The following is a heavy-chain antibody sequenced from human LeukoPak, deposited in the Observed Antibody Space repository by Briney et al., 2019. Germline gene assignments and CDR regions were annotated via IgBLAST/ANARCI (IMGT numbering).Heavy chain of an antibody. CDR2: ISGSGGST. CDR3: ANGYHISGYYGDY. J-gene: IGHJ4*02. CDR1: GSTFSSYA. D-gene: IGHD3-22*01. Sequence: TGRSLRPSCAASGSTFSSYAMNSVRQAPGIGMESVSGISGSGGSTYYADSVKGRFTISRDNSKNTLYLQMNSLRAEDTAICYCANGYHISGYYGDYWGQGTLVTVSS. V-gene: IGHV3-23*01.